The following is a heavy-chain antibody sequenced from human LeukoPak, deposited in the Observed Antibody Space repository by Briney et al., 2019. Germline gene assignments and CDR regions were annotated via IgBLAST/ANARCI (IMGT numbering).Heavy chain of an antibody. V-gene: IGHV3-49*04. CDR1: GFTFGDYA. D-gene: IGHD3-22*01. CDR2: IRSKAYGGTT. J-gene: IGHJ4*02. CDR3: TRDVYYYDSSVPGY. Sequence: GRSLRLSCTASGFTFGDYAVSWVRQAPGKGLEWVGFIRSKAYGGTTEYAASVKGRFTISRDDSKSIAYLQMNSLKTGDTAVYYCTRDVYYYDSSVPGYWGQGTLVTVSS.